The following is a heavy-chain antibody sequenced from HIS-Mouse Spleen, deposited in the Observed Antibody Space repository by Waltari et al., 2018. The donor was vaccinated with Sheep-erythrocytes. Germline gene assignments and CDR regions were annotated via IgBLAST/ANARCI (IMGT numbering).Heavy chain of an antibody. J-gene: IGHJ4*02. D-gene: IGHD4-17*01. V-gene: IGHV4-39*07. CDR2: IYYSGST. Sequence: QLQLQESGPGLVKPSETLSLTCTVSGSSISSSSYYWGWIRQPPGKGLEWIGSIYYSGSTYYTPSLKSRVTISVDTSKNQFSLKLSSVTAADTAVYYCARDFHGDDYWGQGTLVTVSS. CDR1: GSSISSSSYY. CDR3: ARDFHGDDY.